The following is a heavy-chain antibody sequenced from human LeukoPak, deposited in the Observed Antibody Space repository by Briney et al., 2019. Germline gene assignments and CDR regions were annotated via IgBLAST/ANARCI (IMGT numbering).Heavy chain of an antibody. CDR3: ARGYCSGGSCYLYYYYYYYMDV. CDR1: GYTFTSYD. CDR2: MNPNSGNT. D-gene: IGHD2-15*01. J-gene: IGHJ6*03. Sequence: ASVKVSCKASGYTFTSYDINWVRQATGQGLEWMGWMNPNSGNTGYAQKFQGRVTMTRNTSISTAYMELSSLRSEDTAVYYCARGYCSGGSCYLYYYYYYYMDVWGKGTTVTISS. V-gene: IGHV1-8*01.